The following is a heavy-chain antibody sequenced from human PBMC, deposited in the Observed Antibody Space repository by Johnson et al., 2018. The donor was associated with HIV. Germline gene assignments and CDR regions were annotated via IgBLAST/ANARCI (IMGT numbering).Heavy chain of an antibody. D-gene: IGHD5-24*01. CDR2: ISYDGSNK. CDR3: ARPGEGRDASVFRAFDI. J-gene: IGHJ3*02. Sequence: QVQLVESGGGLVQPGGSLRLSCAASGFTFSSYGMHWVRQAPGKGLEWVAVISYDGSNKYYADSVKGRFTISRDNAKNSLFLQMNSLRAEDTAVYYCARPGEGRDASVFRAFDIWGQGTMVTVSS. CDR1: GFTFSSYG. V-gene: IGHV3-30*03.